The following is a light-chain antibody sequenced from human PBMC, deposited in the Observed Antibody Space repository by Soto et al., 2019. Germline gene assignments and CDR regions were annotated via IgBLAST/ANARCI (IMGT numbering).Light chain of an antibody. Sequence: EIVLTQSPGTLSLSPGERATLSCRASQSVSSSYLAWYQQKPGQAPRLLIYGASSRATGIPDRFSGSGSGTDCTLTISRLEPEEWAVYYCQQYGSSPRTFGQGTRLEIK. CDR1: QSVSSSY. CDR2: GAS. J-gene: IGKJ5*01. V-gene: IGKV3-20*01. CDR3: QQYGSSPRT.